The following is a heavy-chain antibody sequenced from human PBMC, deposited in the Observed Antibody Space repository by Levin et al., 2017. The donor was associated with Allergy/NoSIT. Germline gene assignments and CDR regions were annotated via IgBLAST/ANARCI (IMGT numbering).Heavy chain of an antibody. D-gene: IGHD3-22*01. CDR1: GGSISSYY. CDR3: ARGLYYYDTGHD. J-gene: IGHJ4*02. V-gene: IGHV4-59*01. Sequence: PSETLSLTCTVSGGSISSYYWSWIRQPPGKGLEWIGYIYYSGSTNYNPSLKSRVTISVDTSKNQFSLKLSSVTAADTAVYYCARGLYYYDTGHDWGQGTLVTVSS. CDR2: IYYSGST.